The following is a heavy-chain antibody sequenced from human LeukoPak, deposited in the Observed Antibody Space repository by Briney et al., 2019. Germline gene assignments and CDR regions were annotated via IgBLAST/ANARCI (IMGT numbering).Heavy chain of an antibody. CDR3: AKVGDNSGYYEYFDY. Sequence: GGSLRLSCAASGFTFTSYAMSWVRQAPGKGLEWVPTIYTNGGGTYYADSVKGRLTISTDKSKNTLFLQMNNLRAEDTAVYYCAKVGDNSGYYEYFDYWGQGTLVTVSS. CDR2: IYTNGGGT. J-gene: IGHJ4*02. CDR1: GFTFTSYA. V-gene: IGHV3-23*01. D-gene: IGHD3-22*01.